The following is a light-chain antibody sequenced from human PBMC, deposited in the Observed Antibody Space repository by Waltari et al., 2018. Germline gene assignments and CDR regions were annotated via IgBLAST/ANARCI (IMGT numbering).Light chain of an antibody. CDR3: QTWGLGYVI. J-gene: IGLJ2*01. CDR2: VNSDGTH. Sequence: HLVLTQSPSASSSFGPSVRLTCTLRRRLRTCSTACHQHQPEKGPRSLMKVNSDGTHNKGDGIPDRFSGSSSGTERYLTISSLQPEDEADYYCQTWGLGYVIFGGGTKLTVL. CDR1: RRLRTCS. V-gene: IGLV4-69*01.